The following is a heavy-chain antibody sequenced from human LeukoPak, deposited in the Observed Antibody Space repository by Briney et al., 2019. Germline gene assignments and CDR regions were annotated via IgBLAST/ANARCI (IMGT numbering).Heavy chain of an antibody. Sequence: GGSLRLSCAASGFTFSSYGMHWVRQAPGKGLEWVAVISYDGSNKYYADSVKGRFTISRDNSKNTLYLQMNSLRAEDTAVYYCAGSITIFGVVSNWFDPWGQGTLVTVSS. CDR1: GFTFSSYG. V-gene: IGHV3-30*03. CDR2: ISYDGSNK. CDR3: AGSITIFGVVSNWFDP. D-gene: IGHD3-3*01. J-gene: IGHJ5*02.